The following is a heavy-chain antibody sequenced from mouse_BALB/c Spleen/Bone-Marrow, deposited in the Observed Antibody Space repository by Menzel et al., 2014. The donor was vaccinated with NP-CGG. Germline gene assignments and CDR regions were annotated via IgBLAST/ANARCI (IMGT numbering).Heavy chain of an antibody. CDR1: GYTFTEYT. D-gene: IGHD3-2*01. Sequence: EVQVVESRPELVKPGTSVKISCKTSGYTFTEYTIHWVKRSHGKSLEWIGGINPNNGVTAYNQKFRGKATLTVDKSSSTAYMELRSLTSEDSAVYYCARRQLGPAWFAYWGQGTLVTVSA. CDR3: ARRQLGPAWFAY. V-gene: IGHV1-18*01. J-gene: IGHJ3*01. CDR2: INPNNGVT.